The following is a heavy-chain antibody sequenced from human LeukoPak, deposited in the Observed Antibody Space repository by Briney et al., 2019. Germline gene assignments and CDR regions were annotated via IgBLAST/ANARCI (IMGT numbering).Heavy chain of an antibody. Sequence: PGGSLRLSCAASGFTFDDYATHWVRQAPGKGLEWVSGISWNSGSIGYADSVKGRFTISRDNAKNSLYLQMNSLRAEDTALYYCAKDIAAAGTGWYFDLWGRGTLVTVSS. CDR1: GFTFDDYA. CDR3: AKDIAAAGTGWYFDL. CDR2: ISWNSGSI. J-gene: IGHJ2*01. D-gene: IGHD6-13*01. V-gene: IGHV3-9*01.